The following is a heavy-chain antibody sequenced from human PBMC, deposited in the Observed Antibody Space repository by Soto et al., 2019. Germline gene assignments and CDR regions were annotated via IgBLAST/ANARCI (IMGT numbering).Heavy chain of an antibody. V-gene: IGHV1-18*01. CDR2: ISAYNGNT. J-gene: IGHJ5*02. CDR3: ALRGGTNWFDP. Sequence: ASVKVSCKASGYTFTSYGISWVRQAPGQGLEWMGWISAYNGNTNYAQKLQGRVTMTKDTSTRPAYMELRSLRSDDTAVYYCALRGGTNWFDPWGQGTLVTVSS. CDR1: GYTFTSYG. D-gene: IGHD4-17*01.